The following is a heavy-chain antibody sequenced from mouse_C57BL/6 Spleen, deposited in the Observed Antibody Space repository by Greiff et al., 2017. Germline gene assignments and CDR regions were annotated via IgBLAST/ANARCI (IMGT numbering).Heavy chain of an antibody. V-gene: IGHV1-55*01. J-gene: IGHJ2*01. Sequence: QVQLQQPGAELVKPGASVKMSCKASGYTFTSYWITWVKQRPGQGLEWIGDIYPGSGSTNSNEKFKSKATLTVDTSASTAYMQLSSLTSEDSAVYYCAEGGFYYNGSSLDYWGQGTTLTVSS. CDR2: IYPGSGST. CDR1: GYTFTSYW. CDR3: AEGGFYYNGSSLDY. D-gene: IGHD1-1*01.